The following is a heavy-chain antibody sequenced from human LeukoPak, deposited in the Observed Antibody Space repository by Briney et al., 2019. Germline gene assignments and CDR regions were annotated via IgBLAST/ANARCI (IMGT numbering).Heavy chain of an antibody. V-gene: IGHV1-69*13. J-gene: IGHJ4*02. D-gene: IGHD3-3*01. CDR2: IIPIFGTA. Sequence: ASVKVSCKASGGTFSSYAISWVRQAPGQGLEWMGGIIPIFGTANYAQKFQGRVTITADESTSTAYMELSSLRSEDTAVYYCARGHVLRFLEWLLAHWGQGTLVTVSS. CDR3: ARGHVLRFLEWLLAH. CDR1: GGTFSSYA.